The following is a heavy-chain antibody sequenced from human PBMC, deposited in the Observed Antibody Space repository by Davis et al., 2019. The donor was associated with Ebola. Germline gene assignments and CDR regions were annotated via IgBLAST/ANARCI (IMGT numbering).Heavy chain of an antibody. CDR1: GYTFIGYY. CDR3: ARGRLLWFGELGDGPFDY. CDR2: INPNSGGT. Sequence: ASVKVSCKASGYTFIGYYMQRVRQAPGQGLEWMGWINPNSGGTKYAQKFQGRVTMTRDTSISTAYMELSRLRSDDTAVYYCARGRLLWFGELGDGPFDYWGQGTLVTVSS. V-gene: IGHV1-2*02. D-gene: IGHD3-10*01. J-gene: IGHJ4*02.